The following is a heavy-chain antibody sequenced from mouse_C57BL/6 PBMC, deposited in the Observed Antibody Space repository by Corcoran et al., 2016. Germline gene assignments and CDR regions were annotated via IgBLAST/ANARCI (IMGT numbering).Heavy chain of an antibody. V-gene: IGHV1-26*01. CDR3: ARHEPSYYAIDY. Sequence: EVQLQQSGPELVKPGASVKISCKASGYTFTDYYMNWVKQSHGKSLEWMGDINPNNGGTSYNQKFKGKATLTVDKSSSTAYMELRSLTAKDSAVYDCARHEPSYYAIDYWGQGSSVTVSS. CDR2: INPNNGGT. J-gene: IGHJ4*01. CDR1: GYTFTDYY.